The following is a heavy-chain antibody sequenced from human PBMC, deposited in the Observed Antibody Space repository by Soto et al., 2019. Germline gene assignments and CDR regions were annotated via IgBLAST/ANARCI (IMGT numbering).Heavy chain of an antibody. Sequence: EVQLLESGGDFKQPGGSLRLSCEGSGFNFSNYALNWVRQAPGKRLEWVSVISGNSGTTYYAASVKGRFTISRDNSKKALCLQMNSLTAADTPVIFRPNGLAILVLGAITPGGSWG. D-gene: IGHD1-26*01. CDR1: GFNFSNYA. V-gene: IGHV3-23*01. CDR2: ISGNSGTT. J-gene: IGHJ5*01. CDR3: PNGLAILVLGAITPGGS.